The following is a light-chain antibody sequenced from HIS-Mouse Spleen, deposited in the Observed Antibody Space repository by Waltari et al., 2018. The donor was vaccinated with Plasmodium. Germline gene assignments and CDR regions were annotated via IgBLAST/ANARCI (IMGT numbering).Light chain of an antibody. Sequence: QSVLTQPPSVSAAPGQKVTISCSGSSSHIGNNYVSWYQQPPGTAPKLLIYHNNKRPSGIPDRFSGSKSGTSATLGITGLQTGDEADYYCGTWDSSLSAGVVFGGGTKLTVL. V-gene: IGLV1-51*01. CDR1: SSHIGNNY. CDR2: HNN. J-gene: IGLJ2*01. CDR3: GTWDSSLSAGVV.